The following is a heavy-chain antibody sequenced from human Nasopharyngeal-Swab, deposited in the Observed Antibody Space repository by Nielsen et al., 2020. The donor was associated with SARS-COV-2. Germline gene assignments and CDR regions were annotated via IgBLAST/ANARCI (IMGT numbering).Heavy chain of an antibody. Sequence: GESLKISCAASGFTFSSYAMHWVRQAPGKGLEWVAVISYDGSNKYYADSVKGRFTISRDNSKNTLYLQMNSLRAEDTAVYYCAREMATTRDYFDYWGQGTLVTVSS. CDR1: GFTFSSYA. J-gene: IGHJ4*02. CDR3: AREMATTRDYFDY. CDR2: ISYDGSNK. V-gene: IGHV3-30-3*01. D-gene: IGHD5-24*01.